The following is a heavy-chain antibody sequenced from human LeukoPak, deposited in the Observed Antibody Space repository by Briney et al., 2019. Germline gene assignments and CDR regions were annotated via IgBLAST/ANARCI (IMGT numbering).Heavy chain of an antibody. CDR2: MNPNSGNT. V-gene: IGHV1-8*03. D-gene: IGHD1-26*01. J-gene: IGHJ4*02. CDR3: ARGSGSYYAFDI. CDR1: GYTFTSYD. Sequence: ASVKVSCKASGYTFTSYDINWVRQATGQGLEWMGWMNPNSGNTGYAQKFQGRVTITRNTSISTAYMELSSLRSEDTAVYYCARGSGSYYAFDIWGQGTLVTVSS.